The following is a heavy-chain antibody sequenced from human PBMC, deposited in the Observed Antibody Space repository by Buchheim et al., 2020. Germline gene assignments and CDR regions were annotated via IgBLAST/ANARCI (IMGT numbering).Heavy chain of an antibody. CDR1: GGSFSGYY. D-gene: IGHD5-18*01. V-gene: IGHV4-34*01. CDR2: INHSGST. CDR3: ARGRPKLGRYNYGYYYYYSMDV. J-gene: IGHJ6*02. Sequence: QVQLQQWGAGLLKPSETLSLTCAVYGGSFSGYYWTWIRQPPGKGLEWIGEINHSGSTNYNPSLKSRVTISVDTSKNQFSLKLNSVTAADTAVYYCARGRPKLGRYNYGYYYYYSMDVWGQGTT.